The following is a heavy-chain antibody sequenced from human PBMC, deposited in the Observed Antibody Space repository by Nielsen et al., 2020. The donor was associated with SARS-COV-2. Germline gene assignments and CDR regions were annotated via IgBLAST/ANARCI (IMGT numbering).Heavy chain of an antibody. D-gene: IGHD1-1*01. J-gene: IGHJ3*02. Sequence: WIRQPPGKGLEWIGYIYYSGSTNYNPSLKSRVTISVDTSKNQFSLKLSSVTAADTAVYYRAREERFGAFDIWGQGTMVTVSS. V-gene: IGHV4-59*01. CDR2: IYYSGST. CDR3: AREERFGAFDI.